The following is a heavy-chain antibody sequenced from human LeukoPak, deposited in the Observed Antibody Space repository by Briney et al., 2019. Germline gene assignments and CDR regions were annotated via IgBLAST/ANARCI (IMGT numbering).Heavy chain of an antibody. Sequence: PSETLSLTCTVSGGSISSYYWSWIRQPAGKGLESIGHISTSGSTYYNPSLKSRVAISIDTSKNHFSLRLSSVTAADTAVYYCAREVSTIAEGGTLFSHYFDPWGQGTLVTVSS. V-gene: IGHV4-4*07. J-gene: IGHJ5*02. D-gene: IGHD6-13*01. CDR3: AREVSTIAEGGTLFSHYFDP. CDR2: ISTSGST. CDR1: GGSISSYY.